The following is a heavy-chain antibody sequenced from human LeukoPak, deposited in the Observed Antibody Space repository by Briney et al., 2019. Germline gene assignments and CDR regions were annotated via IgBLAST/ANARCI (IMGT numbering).Heavy chain of an antibody. J-gene: IGHJ6*02. D-gene: IGHD2-21*02. V-gene: IGHV4-39*01. CDR2: IYYSGST. CDR1: GGSISSSSFY. Sequence: PSETLSLTCTVSGGSISSSSFYWGWIRRPPGKGLEWIGTIYYSGSTYYNPSLRSRVTISVDTSKNQFSLNLSSVTAADTAVYYCARHFCGGDCYSFYYYYYGMDVWGQGTTVTVSS. CDR3: ARHFCGGDCYSFYYYYYGMDV.